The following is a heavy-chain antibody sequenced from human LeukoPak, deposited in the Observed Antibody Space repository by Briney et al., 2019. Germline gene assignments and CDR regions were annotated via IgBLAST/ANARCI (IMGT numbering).Heavy chain of an antibody. CDR3: ARPSPAPSIVGAIDY. CDR2: ISYDGSDK. CDR1: GFTFSSYA. D-gene: IGHD1-26*01. V-gene: IGHV3-30-3*01. Sequence: GGSLRLSCAASGFTFSSYAMHWVRQAPGKGLEWVAVISYDGSDKYYADSVKGRFTISRDNSKNTLYLQMNSLRAEDTAVYYCARPSPAPSIVGAIDYWGQGTLVTVSS. J-gene: IGHJ4*02.